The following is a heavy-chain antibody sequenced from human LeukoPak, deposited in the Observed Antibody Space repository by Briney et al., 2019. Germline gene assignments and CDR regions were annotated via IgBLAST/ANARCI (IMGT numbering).Heavy chain of an antibody. D-gene: IGHD2-2*01. Sequence: ASVKVSCKASGYTFTSYDINWVRQATGQGLEWMGWMNPNSGNTGYAQKFQGRVTITRNTSISTAYMELSSLRSEDTAVYYCARVRSTSCYCDYWGQGTLVTVSS. CDR1: GYTFTSYD. V-gene: IGHV1-8*01. J-gene: IGHJ4*02. CDR2: MNPNSGNT. CDR3: ARVRSTSCYCDY.